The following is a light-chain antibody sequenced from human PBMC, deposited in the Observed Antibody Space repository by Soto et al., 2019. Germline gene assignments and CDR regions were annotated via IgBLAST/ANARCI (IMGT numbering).Light chain of an antibody. CDR3: SSYTSSSTPGV. CDR2: DVS. V-gene: IGLV2-14*01. J-gene: IGLJ2*01. Sequence: QSALTQPASVSGSPGQSITISCTGTSSDVGGYNYVSWYQQHPGKAPKLRIYDVSNRPSGVSNRFSGSKSGNTASLTISGLQAEDEADHYCSSYTSSSTPGVFGGGTTLTVL. CDR1: SSDVGGYNY.